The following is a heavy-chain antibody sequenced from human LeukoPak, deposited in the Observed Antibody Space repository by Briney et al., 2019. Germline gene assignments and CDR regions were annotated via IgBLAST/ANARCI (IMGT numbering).Heavy chain of an antibody. Sequence: AGGSLRLSCAASGFTFSRHGKHWVRQAPAKGLEGVAVIRYDGSDKYYADSVKGRFTISRDNSENTLYLQMNSLRPEDTAVYYCAKGFYYCSEGCPQYYYCMDVWGKGTTGIVS. D-gene: IGHD2-15*01. V-gene: IGHV3-30*02. CDR1: GFTFSRHG. CDR3: AKGFYYCSEGCPQYYYCMDV. J-gene: IGHJ6*03. CDR2: IRYDGSDK.